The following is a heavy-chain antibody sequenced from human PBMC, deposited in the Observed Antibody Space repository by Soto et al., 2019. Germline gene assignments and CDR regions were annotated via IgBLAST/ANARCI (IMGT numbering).Heavy chain of an antibody. Sequence: SVKVSCKASGGTFSSCAISWVRQAPGQGLEWTGGIIPIFGTANYAQKFQGRVTITADESTSTAYMELSSLRSEDTAVYYCAXDAFQDLDSSGYYPFGYWGPGTLVTVSS. J-gene: IGHJ4*02. D-gene: IGHD3-22*01. CDR2: IIPIFGTA. CDR1: GGTFSSCA. V-gene: IGHV1-69*13. CDR3: AXDAFQDLDSSGYYPFGY.